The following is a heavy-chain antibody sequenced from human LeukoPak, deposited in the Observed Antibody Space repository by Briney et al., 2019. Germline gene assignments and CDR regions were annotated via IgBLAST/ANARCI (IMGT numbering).Heavy chain of an antibody. J-gene: IGHJ4*02. CDR2: IWYDGSNK. Sequence: GRSLRLSCAASGFTFSSYGMRWVRQAPGKGLEWVAVIWYDGSNKYYADSVKGRFTISRDNSKNTLYLQMNSLRAEDTAVYYCARDVYDSSGSYYFDYWGQGTLVTVTS. CDR3: ARDVYDSSGSYYFDY. D-gene: IGHD3-22*01. CDR1: GFTFSSYG. V-gene: IGHV3-33*01.